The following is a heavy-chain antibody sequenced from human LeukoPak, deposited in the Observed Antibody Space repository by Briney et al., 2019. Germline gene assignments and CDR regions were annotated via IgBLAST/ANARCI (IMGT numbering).Heavy chain of an antibody. CDR1: GFSLSTSGMC. Sequence: SGPALVKPTQTLTLTCTFSGFSLSTSGMCVSWIRQPPGKALEWLARIDWDDDKYYSTSLKTRLTISKDTSKNQVVLTMTNMDPVDTATYYCARTPAYNWNDEGWFDPWGQGTLVTVSS. J-gene: IGHJ5*02. CDR3: ARTPAYNWNDEGWFDP. V-gene: IGHV2-70*11. D-gene: IGHD1-1*01. CDR2: IDWDDDK.